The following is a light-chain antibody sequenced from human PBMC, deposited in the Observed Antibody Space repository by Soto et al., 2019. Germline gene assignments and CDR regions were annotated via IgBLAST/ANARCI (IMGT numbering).Light chain of an antibody. Sequence: QPVLTQSPSASASPGASVKLTCTLSSGHSSYAIAWHQQRPEKGPRFLMKLNSDGSHNRGDGIPDRFSGSSSGAERYLTISSLQSEDEADYYCQTWGAGIAVFGGGTQLTVL. CDR1: SGHSSYA. CDR3: QTWGAGIAV. CDR2: LNSDGSH. V-gene: IGLV4-69*01. J-gene: IGLJ7*01.